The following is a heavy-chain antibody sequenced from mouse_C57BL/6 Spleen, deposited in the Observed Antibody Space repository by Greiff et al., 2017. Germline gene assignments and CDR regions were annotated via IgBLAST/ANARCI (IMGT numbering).Heavy chain of an antibody. CDR2: IYPGDGDT. V-gene: IGHV1-82*01. J-gene: IGHJ4*01. Sequence: QVQLQQSGPELVKPGASVKISCKASGYAFSSSWMNWVKQRPGRGLEWIGRIYPGDGDTNYNGKFKGKATLTVDKSSSTAYMPLSSLTSEDSAVYVGAREGLPFYYAMDDWGKGTSVTVSS. D-gene: IGHD2-2*01. CDR1: GYAFSSSW. CDR3: AREGLPFYYAMDD.